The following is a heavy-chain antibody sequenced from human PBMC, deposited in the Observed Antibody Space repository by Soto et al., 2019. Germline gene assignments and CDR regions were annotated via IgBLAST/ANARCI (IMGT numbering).Heavy chain of an antibody. CDR2: IFQSGST. CDR1: GWTIRIPDL. V-gene: IGHV4-4*02. CDR3: ARGRGRYSSGWSWFDP. Sequence: PSETLSLTCCVSGWTIRIPDLWTLFRQPPGKGLEWIGEIFQSGSTNYTPSLESRVTISVDKSKNQFSLTLTSVTAADTAVYFCARGRGRYSSGWSWFDPWGQGILVTVSS. J-gene: IGHJ5*02. D-gene: IGHD6-19*01.